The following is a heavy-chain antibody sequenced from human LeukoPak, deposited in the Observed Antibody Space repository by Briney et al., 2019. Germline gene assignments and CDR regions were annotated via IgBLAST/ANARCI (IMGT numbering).Heavy chain of an antibody. CDR1: GGSFSGYY. CDR2: INHSGST. V-gene: IGHV4-34*01. Sequence: SETPSLTCAVYGGSFSGYYWRWIRQPPGKGLEWIGEINHSGSTNYNPSLKSRVTISVDTSKNQFSLKLSSVTAADTAVYYCASYRNVLLWFGELSPPFQHWGQGTLVTVSS. D-gene: IGHD3-10*01. J-gene: IGHJ1*01. CDR3: ASYRNVLLWFGELSPPFQH.